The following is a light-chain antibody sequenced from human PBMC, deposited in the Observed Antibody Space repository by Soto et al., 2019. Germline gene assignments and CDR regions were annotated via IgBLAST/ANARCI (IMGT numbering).Light chain of an antibody. CDR2: GAS. J-gene: IGKJ1*01. CDR1: QSLSGS. V-gene: IGKV1-5*01. Sequence: DFQVTQSPSTLSASVGDRVTITCRASQSLSGSLAWYQQKPGKAPHLLIYGASTLEDGVPSRFSGSGSGTEVTLTISSLQPDDFAIYYCQPYKTYPPTFGQGTKVEIK. CDR3: QPYKTYPPT.